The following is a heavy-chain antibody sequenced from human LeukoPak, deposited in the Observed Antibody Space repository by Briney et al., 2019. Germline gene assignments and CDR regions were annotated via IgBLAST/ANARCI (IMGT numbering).Heavy chain of an antibody. V-gene: IGHV3-7*01. CDR2: IKQDGREK. CDR3: ARVDSSGDDAFDI. D-gene: IGHD3-22*01. J-gene: IGHJ3*02. Sequence: GGSLRLSCAASGFTFSSYWMSWVRQAPGKGLEWVANIKQDGREKYYVDSVKGRFTISRDNAKNSLYLQMNSLRAEDTAVYYCARVDSSGDDAFDIWGQGTMVTVSS. CDR1: GFTFSSYW.